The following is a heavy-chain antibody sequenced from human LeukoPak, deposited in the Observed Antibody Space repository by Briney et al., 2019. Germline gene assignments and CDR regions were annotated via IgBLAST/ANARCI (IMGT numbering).Heavy chain of an antibody. CDR1: GGSISSYY. V-gene: IGHV4-4*07. Sequence: SETLSLTCTVSGGSISSYYWRWIRQPAGKGLEWIGRIYTSGSTNYNPSLKSRVTMSVDTSKNQFSLKLSSATAADTAVYYCARSTGNDVDTAMVTPFDTGGQGPLATVS. D-gene: IGHD5-18*01. CDR3: ARSTGNDVDTAMVTPFDT. CDR2: IYTSGST. J-gene: IGHJ3*02.